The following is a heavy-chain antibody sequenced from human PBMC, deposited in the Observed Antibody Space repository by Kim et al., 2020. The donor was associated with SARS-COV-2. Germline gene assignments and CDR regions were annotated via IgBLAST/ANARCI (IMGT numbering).Heavy chain of an antibody. Sequence: GGSLRLSCAASGFTFSSYAMHWVRQAPGKGLEWVAVISYDGSNKYYADSVKGRFTISRDNSKDTLYLQMNSLRAEDTAVYYCAGELEPYYWGQGTLVTVS. J-gene: IGHJ4*02. CDR2: ISYDGSNK. V-gene: IGHV3-30*04. CDR1: GFTFSSYA. CDR3: AGELEPYY. D-gene: IGHD1-1*01.